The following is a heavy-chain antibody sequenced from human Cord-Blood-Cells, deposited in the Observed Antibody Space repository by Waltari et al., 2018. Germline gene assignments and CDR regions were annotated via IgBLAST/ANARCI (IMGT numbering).Heavy chain of an antibody. Sequence: QVQLQQWGAGLLKPSETLSLTCAVYGGSFSGYYWSWIRQPPGKGLAWIGEINHRGSTNYNPSLKSRVTISVDTSKNQCSLKLSSVTAADTAVYYCARGTGLGYYFDYWGQGTLVTVSS. V-gene: IGHV4-34*01. CDR2: INHRGST. CDR3: ARGTGLGYYFDY. CDR1: GGSFSGYY. J-gene: IGHJ4*02. D-gene: IGHD6-19*01.